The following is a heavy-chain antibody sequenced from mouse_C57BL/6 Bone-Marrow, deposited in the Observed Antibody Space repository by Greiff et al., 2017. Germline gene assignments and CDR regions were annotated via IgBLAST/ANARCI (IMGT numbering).Heavy chain of an antibody. Sequence: VKLQQPGAELVMPGASVKLSCKASGYTFTSYWMHWVKQRPGQGLEWIGEIDPSDSYTNYNQKFKGKATLTVDNSSSTAYMQLSSLTSEDSAVYYCAIKHGAMDYWGQGTSVTVSS. J-gene: IGHJ4*01. D-gene: IGHD1-3*01. CDR1: GYTFTSYW. V-gene: IGHV1-69*01. CDR3: AIKHGAMDY. CDR2: IDPSDSYT.